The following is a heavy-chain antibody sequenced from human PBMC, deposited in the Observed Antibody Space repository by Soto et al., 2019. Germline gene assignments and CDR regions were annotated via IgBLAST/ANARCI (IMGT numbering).Heavy chain of an antibody. CDR3: ARVGYNDISGRPLNAFDV. Sequence: SETLSHTCTVSDGSISSGGYYWSWIRQHPGKGLEWIGYIYYSGSTYYNPSLKSRVTISVDTSKNQFSLKLTSVTAADTAVYYCARVGYNDISGRPLNAFDVWGQGTMVTVSS. J-gene: IGHJ3*01. D-gene: IGHD3-22*01. V-gene: IGHV4-31*03. CDR1: DGSISSGGYY. CDR2: IYYSGST.